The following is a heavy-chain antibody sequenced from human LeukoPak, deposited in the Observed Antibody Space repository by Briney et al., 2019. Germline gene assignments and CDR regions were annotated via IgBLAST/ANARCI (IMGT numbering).Heavy chain of an antibody. CDR3: ARGRYSYGRYYYDSSGYQLFDY. CDR1: GGSISSSSYY. J-gene: IGHJ4*02. Sequence: PSETLSLTCTVSGGSISSSSYYWGWIRQPPGKGLEWIGSIYYSGSTYYNPSLKSRVTISVDTSKNQFSLKLSSVTAADTAVYYCARGRYSYGRYYYDSSGYQLFDYWGQGTLVTVSS. CDR2: IYYSGST. V-gene: IGHV4-39*01. D-gene: IGHD3-22*01.